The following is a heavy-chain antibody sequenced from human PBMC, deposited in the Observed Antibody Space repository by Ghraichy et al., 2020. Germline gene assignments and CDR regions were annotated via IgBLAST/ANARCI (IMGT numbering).Heavy chain of an antibody. CDR1: GGSFGGYY. V-gene: IGHV4-34*01. CDR3: ARDRPVMPSYTGFDSFPDEN. J-gene: IGHJ1*01. D-gene: IGHD5-12*01. CDR2: INYDGSV. Sequence: SETLSLTCEIYGGSFGGYYWSWIRQAPGKGLEWIGDINYDGSVTYNPSLQIRVTISIDTSKDQFSLKLTALTAADTAFYACARDRPVMPSYTGFDSFPDENWGHGTLVTVSS.